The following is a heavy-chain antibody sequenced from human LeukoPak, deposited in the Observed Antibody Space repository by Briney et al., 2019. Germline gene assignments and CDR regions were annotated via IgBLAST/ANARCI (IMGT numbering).Heavy chain of an antibody. CDR1: GFTFSSCA. J-gene: IGHJ4*02. CDR3: AKRNDGYKTLDY. V-gene: IGHV3-23*01. D-gene: IGHD5-24*01. Sequence: GGSLRLSCAASGFTFSSCAMNWVRQAPGKGLEWVSAISGSGGSTYYADSVKGRFTISRDNSKNTLYLQMNSLRAEDTAVYYCAKRNDGYKTLDYWGQGTLVTVSS. CDR2: ISGSGGST.